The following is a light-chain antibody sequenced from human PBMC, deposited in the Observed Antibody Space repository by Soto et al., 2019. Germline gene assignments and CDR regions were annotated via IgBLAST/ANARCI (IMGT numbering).Light chain of an antibody. CDR3: QQYHSSPYT. V-gene: IGKV3-20*01. CDR2: GAS. J-gene: IGKJ2*01. Sequence: EIVLTQSPGTLSLSPGERATLSCRASQSVSSYLAWYQQKPGQAPRLLIYGASSRATGIPDRFSGSGSGTDFTLTISRLEPDDFAVYYCQQYHSSPYTFGQGTKLEIK. CDR1: QSVSSY.